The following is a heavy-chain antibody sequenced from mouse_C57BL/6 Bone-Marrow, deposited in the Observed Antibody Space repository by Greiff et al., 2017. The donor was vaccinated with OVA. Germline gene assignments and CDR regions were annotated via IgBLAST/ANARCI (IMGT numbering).Heavy chain of an antibody. J-gene: IGHJ4*01. V-gene: IGHV1-58*01. CDR2: IYTGIGYT. Sequence: EVQLQQSGAELVRPGSSVKMSCKTSGYTFTSYGINWVKQRPGQGLDWLGYIYTGIGYTEYNEKFKGKATLTSDTSSSTASMQLSSLTSEDSAIYFCARSIPYQQNYAMDYWGQGTSVTVSS. CDR1: GYTFTSYG. D-gene: IGHD5-1-1*01. CDR3: ARSIPYQQNYAMDY.